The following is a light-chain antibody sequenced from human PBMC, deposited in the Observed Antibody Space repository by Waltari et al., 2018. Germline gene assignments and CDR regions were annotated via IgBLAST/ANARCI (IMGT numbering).Light chain of an antibody. Sequence: SYVLTQPPSVSVAPGKTATIPCGANNIGSKNVQWYQHKPGQAPVLVIFYDSDRPSGIPERFSGSNSGNTATLTITRVEAGDEADYYCQVWDGRSGHPVVFGTGTKVTVL. CDR1: NIGSKN. V-gene: IGLV3-21*04. J-gene: IGLJ1*01. CDR2: YDS. CDR3: QVWDGRSGHPVV.